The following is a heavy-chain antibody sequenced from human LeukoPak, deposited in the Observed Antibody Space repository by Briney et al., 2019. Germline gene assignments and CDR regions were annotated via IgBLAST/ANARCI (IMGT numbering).Heavy chain of an antibody. CDR2: ISAYNGNT. CDR3: ARDSDYYDSSGYYYWYFDL. D-gene: IGHD3-22*01. CDR1: GYTFTSYG. J-gene: IGHJ2*01. Sequence: ASVKVSCKASGYTFTSYGISWVRQAPGQGLEWMGWISAYNGNTNYAQKFQGRVTFTADKSTSTVYMELSSLRSEDTAVYYCARDSDYYDSSGYYYWYFDLWGRGTLVTVSS. V-gene: IGHV1-18*01.